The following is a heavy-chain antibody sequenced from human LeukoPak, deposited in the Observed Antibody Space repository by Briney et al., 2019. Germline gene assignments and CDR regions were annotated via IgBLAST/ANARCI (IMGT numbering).Heavy chain of an antibody. CDR3: ATDRGGFGSGSGSLFDY. D-gene: IGHD3-10*01. Sequence: SVKVSCKASGGTFSSYAISWVRQAPGQGREWMGGIIPIFGTANYAQKLQGRVTITADESTSTAYMELSSLRSEDTAVYYCATDRGGFGSGSGSLFDYWGQGTLVTVSS. V-gene: IGHV1-69*13. CDR1: GGTFSSYA. CDR2: IIPIFGTA. J-gene: IGHJ4*02.